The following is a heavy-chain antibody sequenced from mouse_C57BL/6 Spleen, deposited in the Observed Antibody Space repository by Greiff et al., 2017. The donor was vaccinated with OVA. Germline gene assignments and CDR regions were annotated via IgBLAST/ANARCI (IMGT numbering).Heavy chain of an antibody. CDR1: GYTFTSYW. CDR2: IDPSDSYT. D-gene: IGHD2-3*01. V-gene: IGHV1-69*01. J-gene: IGHJ1*03. CDR3: ARPYDGSSRYFDV. Sequence: QVQLQQPGAELVMPGASVKLSCKASGYTFTSYWMHWVKQRPGQGLEWIGEIDPSDSYTNYNQKFKGKSTLTVDKSSSTAYMQRSSLTSEDSAVYYCARPYDGSSRYFDVWGTGTTVTVSS.